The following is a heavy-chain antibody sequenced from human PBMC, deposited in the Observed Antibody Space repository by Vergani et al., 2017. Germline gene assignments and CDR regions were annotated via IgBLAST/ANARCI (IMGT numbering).Heavy chain of an antibody. CDR3: AIEYSSSNYYGMDV. Sequence: EVQLVESGGGLVKPGGSLRLSCAASGFTFSSYSMNWVRQAPGKGLEWVSYISSSSSTIYYADSVKGRFTISRDNAKNSLYLQMNSLRAEDTAVYYCAIEYSSSNYYGMDVWGQGTTVTVSS. J-gene: IGHJ6*02. D-gene: IGHD6-6*01. V-gene: IGHV3-48*01. CDR1: GFTFSSYS. CDR2: ISSSSSTI.